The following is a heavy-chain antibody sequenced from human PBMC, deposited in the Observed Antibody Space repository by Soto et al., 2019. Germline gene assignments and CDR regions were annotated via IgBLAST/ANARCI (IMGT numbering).Heavy chain of an antibody. Sequence: SETLSLTCTVSGGSIYTNDYYWGWIRQPPGRGLEWIGHIYSSGSANYSPSLKSRVSMSVDSSKNQISLKLSSVTAADTAVYYCATIVGANDYWGQGALVTVSS. CDR1: GGSIYTNDYY. CDR2: IYSSGSA. V-gene: IGHV4-61*05. CDR3: ATIVGANDY. D-gene: IGHD1-26*01. J-gene: IGHJ4*02.